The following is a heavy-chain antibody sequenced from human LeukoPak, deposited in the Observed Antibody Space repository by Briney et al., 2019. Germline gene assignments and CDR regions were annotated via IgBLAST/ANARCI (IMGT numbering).Heavy chain of an antibody. Sequence: SESLSLTCTVSGDSISRSSDYWGWIRQPPGKGPEWIASVYYIGSTFYNPSLKSRLTISINTAKNQFSLKLRSVTAADTAVYYCAREDAEQMDNSFDIWGQGTMVTVSS. CDR3: AREDAEQMDNSFDI. CDR1: GDSISRSSDY. V-gene: IGHV4-39*07. D-gene: IGHD5-24*01. J-gene: IGHJ3*02. CDR2: VYYIGST.